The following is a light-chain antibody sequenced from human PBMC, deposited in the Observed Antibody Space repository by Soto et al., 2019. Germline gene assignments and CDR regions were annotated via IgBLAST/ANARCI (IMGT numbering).Light chain of an antibody. CDR1: QSVSTN. J-gene: IGKJ2*01. CDR2: GAS. V-gene: IGKV3-15*01. CDR3: QQYSNWPPYT. Sequence: EIVMTQSPATLSVSPGQRVTLSCRASQSVSTNLAWYQQKPGQAPRLLIYGASTRATGIPVRFSGSGSGTEFTLTISSLQSEDFAVYYCQQYSNWPPYTFGRGTKLEI.